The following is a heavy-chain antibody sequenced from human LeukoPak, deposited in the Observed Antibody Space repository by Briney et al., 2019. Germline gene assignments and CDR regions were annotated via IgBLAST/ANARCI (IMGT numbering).Heavy chain of an antibody. D-gene: IGHD3-16*01. CDR2: MNPNSGNT. V-gene: IGHV1-8*01. J-gene: IGHJ5*02. CDR1: GYTFTSYD. Sequence: GASVKVSCKASGYTFTSYDINWVRQATGQGLEWMGWMNPNSGNTGYAQKFRGRVTMTRNTSISTAYMELSSLRSEDTAVYYCARMISFTSGWFDPWGQGTLVTVSS. CDR3: ARMISFTSGWFDP.